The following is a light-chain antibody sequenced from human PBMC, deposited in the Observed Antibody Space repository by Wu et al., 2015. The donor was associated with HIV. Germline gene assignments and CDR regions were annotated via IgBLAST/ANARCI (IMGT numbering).Light chain of an antibody. Sequence: DIQMTQSPSTLSASVGGRVTITCRASQTINTNLAWYQQKPGKAPKLLISRASSLESGVPSRFSGSGSGTEFTLTISSLQPDDLATYYCQQYNSYSGYSFGQGPSWRSN. CDR3: QQYNSYSGYS. CDR2: RAS. J-gene: IGKJ2*03. V-gene: IGKV1-5*03. CDR1: QTINTN.